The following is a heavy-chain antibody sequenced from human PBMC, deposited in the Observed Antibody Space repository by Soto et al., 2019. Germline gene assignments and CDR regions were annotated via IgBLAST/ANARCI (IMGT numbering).Heavy chain of an antibody. CDR2: ISPDSATV. J-gene: IGHJ4*02. Sequence: EVQLVESGGGLVQPGGYLRLSCVASGFTFDRYAMNWVRQAPGKGLEWLSWISPDSATVEYSDSVTGRFTMSRDDAKKLWNLQMNSRKDEDTAVYYCARDHRGAVDYWGQGTRVTVTS. CDR1: GFTFDRYA. V-gene: IGHV3-48*02. D-gene: IGHD1-26*01. CDR3: ARDHRGAVDY.